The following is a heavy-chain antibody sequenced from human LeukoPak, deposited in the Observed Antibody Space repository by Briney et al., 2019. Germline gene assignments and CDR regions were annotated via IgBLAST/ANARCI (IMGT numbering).Heavy chain of an antibody. CDR3: ARERSRGIAVAGGGHWYFDL. CDR2: ISSSSSYI. V-gene: IGHV3-21*01. Sequence: GGSLRLSCAASGFTFSSYSMSWVRQAPGKGLEWVSSISSSSSYIYYADSAKGRFTISRDNAKNSLYLQMNSLRAEDTAVYYCARERSRGIAVAGGGHWYFDLWGRGTLVTVSS. CDR1: GFTFSSYS. D-gene: IGHD6-19*01. J-gene: IGHJ2*01.